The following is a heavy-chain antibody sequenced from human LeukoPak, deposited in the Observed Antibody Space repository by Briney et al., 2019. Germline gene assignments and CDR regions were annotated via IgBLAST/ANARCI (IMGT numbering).Heavy chain of an antibody. D-gene: IGHD3-10*01. CDR2: IRYDGSNK. CDR3: ARSLAILVRGGGPIFDP. CDR1: GFPFSSYG. Sequence: GGSLTLSCAASGFPFSSYGMHCARQAPGKGLEWVAFIRYDGSNKYYADSVKGRFTISRDNSKNTLYLQMNSLRAEDTAVYYCARSLAILVRGGGPIFDPWGQGTLVTVSS. V-gene: IGHV3-30*02. J-gene: IGHJ5*02.